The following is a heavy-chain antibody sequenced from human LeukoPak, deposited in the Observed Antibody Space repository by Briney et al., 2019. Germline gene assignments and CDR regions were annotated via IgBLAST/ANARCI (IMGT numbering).Heavy chain of an antibody. D-gene: IGHD3-22*01. J-gene: IGHJ4*02. CDR1: GFTFSSYG. CDR3: AKDPPLGYYDSSGYFDY. Sequence: PGRSLRLSCEASGFTFSSYGMHWVRQAPGKGLEWVAVISYDGSNKYYADSVKGRFTISRDNSKNTLYLQMNSLRAEDTAVYYCAKDPPLGYYDSSGYFDYWGQGTLVTVSS. V-gene: IGHV3-30*18. CDR2: ISYDGSNK.